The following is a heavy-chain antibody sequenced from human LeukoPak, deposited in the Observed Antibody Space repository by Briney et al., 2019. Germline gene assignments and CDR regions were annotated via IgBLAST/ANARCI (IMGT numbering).Heavy chain of an antibody. CDR1: GGSISSGGYS. D-gene: IGHD2-15*01. CDR3: ARQKVKVVVADNWFDP. J-gene: IGHJ5*02. V-gene: IGHV4-30-2*01. CDR2: IYHSGST. Sequence: PSQTLSLTCAVSGGSISSGGYSWSWIRQPPGKGLEWIGYIYHSGSTYYNPSLKSRVTISVDRSKNQFSLKLSSVTAADTAVYYCARQKVKVVVADNWFDPWGQGTLVTVSS.